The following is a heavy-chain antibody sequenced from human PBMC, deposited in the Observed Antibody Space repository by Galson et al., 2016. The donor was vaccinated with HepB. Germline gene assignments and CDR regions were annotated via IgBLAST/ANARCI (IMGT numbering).Heavy chain of an antibody. J-gene: IGHJ4*02. V-gene: IGHV4-39*02. CDR3: ARTSKYYYDSTGYLDY. CDR1: GGSISSSNYY. D-gene: IGHD3-22*01. Sequence: TLSLTCTVSGGSISSSNYYWGWIRQPPGKGLEWIGHIFYSGNSFYNPSLKSRVTMSVDTSKNHFSLRLSSVTAADTAVYYCARTSKYYYDSTGYLDYWGQGTLVTVSS. CDR2: IFYSGNS.